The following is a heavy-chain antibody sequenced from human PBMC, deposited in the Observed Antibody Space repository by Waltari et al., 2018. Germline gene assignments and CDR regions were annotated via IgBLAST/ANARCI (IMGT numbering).Heavy chain of an antibody. J-gene: IGHJ6*02. CDR2: IYSGGNT. D-gene: IGHD3-16*01. CDR1: GFTVSNNY. Sequence: EVQLVESGGGLVQPGGSLRLSCAASGFTVSNNYMKWVRQAPGKGWEWVSLIYSGGNTDYADSVKGRFTISRDNSKNTLYLQMNSLRAEDSAVYYCARDGNGGGVWGRGTTVTVSS. V-gene: IGHV3-66*01. CDR3: ARDGNGGGV.